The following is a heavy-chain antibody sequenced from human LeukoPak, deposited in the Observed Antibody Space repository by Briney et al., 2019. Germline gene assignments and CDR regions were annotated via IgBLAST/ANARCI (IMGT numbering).Heavy chain of an antibody. CDR1: GFSFDKHT. Sequence: GGSLRLSCAASGFSFDKHTMHWVRQAPGMRPEFVATINSVGGAIFYASSVKGRFTISRDNSKNTVYLQMDSLRSDDMGVYYWAGGGDGGGGGWGGQGTLLTVSS. CDR3: AGGGDGGGGGW. V-gene: IGHV3-64*01. J-gene: IGHJ4*02. CDR2: INSVGGAI. D-gene: IGHD3-16*01.